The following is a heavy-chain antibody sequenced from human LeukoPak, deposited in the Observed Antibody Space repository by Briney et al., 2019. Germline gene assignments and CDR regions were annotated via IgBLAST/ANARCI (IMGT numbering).Heavy chain of an antibody. Sequence: GGSLRLSCAASGFTFSSYEMNWVRQAPGKGLEWVSYISSSGSTIYYADSVKGRFTISRDNAKNSLYLQMNSLRAEDTAVYYCARDRNVDTAMVGAFDIWGQGTMVTVSS. CDR3: ARDRNVDTAMVGAFDI. J-gene: IGHJ3*02. D-gene: IGHD5-18*01. CDR2: ISSSGSTI. V-gene: IGHV3-48*03. CDR1: GFTFSSYE.